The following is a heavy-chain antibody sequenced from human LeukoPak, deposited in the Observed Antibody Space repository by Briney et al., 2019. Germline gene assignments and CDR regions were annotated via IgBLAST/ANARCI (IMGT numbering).Heavy chain of an antibody. Sequence: PGGSLRLSCAASGFTFSSYGMSWVRQAPGKGLEWVAFIRYDGGNEYYADSVKGRFTISRDNSKNTLYLQMNSLRAEDTAVYYCARYGSGSHLGDYYDYYYMDVWGKGTTVTVSS. CDR3: ARYGSGSHLGDYYDYYYMDV. CDR1: GFTFSSYG. CDR2: IRYDGGNE. J-gene: IGHJ6*03. V-gene: IGHV3-30*02. D-gene: IGHD3-10*01.